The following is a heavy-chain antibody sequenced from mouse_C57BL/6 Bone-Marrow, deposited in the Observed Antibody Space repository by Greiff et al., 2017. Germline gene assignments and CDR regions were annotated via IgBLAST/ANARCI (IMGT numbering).Heavy chain of an antibody. CDR3: ARGGNYGGYYFDY. D-gene: IGHD2-1*01. J-gene: IGHJ2*01. Sequence: SGAELVKPVASVKMSCKASGYTFTTYPIEWMKQNHGKSLEWIGNFHPYNDDTKYNEKFKGKATLTVEKSSSTVYLELSRLTSDDSDVYYCARGGNYGGYYFDYWGQGTTLTVSS. CDR1: GYTFTTYP. CDR2: FHPYNDDT. V-gene: IGHV1-47*01.